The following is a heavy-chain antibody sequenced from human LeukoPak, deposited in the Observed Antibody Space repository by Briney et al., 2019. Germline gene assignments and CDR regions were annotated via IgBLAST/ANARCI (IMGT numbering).Heavy chain of an antibody. J-gene: IGHJ4*02. CDR2: VSTSSSHT. D-gene: IGHD3-10*01. V-gene: IGHV3-11*06. CDR1: GFTFSNYY. CDR3: AREFYGRGDS. Sequence: GGSLRLSCAASGFTFSNYYMSWIRQASGKGLEWISYVSTSSSHTNYADSVKGRFTISRDDAKNSLYLQMNGLRAEDTAVYYCAREFYGRGDSWGQGTLVIVSS.